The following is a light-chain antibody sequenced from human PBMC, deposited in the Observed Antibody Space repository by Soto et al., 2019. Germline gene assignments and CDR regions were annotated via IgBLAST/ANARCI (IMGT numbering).Light chain of an antibody. J-gene: IGLJ1*01. CDR3: AAWDDSLSGYV. CDR2: RNN. Sequence: QPVLTQPPSASGTPGQRVTISCSGSRSNIGSNYVYWYQQLPGTAPKLLIYRNNQRPSGVPDRFSGSKSGTSASLAISGLRSDDEADYYCAAWDDSLSGYVFGTGTKLTVL. CDR1: RSNIGSNY. V-gene: IGLV1-47*01.